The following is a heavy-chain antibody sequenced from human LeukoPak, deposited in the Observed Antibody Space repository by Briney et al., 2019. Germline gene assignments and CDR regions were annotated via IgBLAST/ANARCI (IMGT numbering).Heavy chain of an antibody. J-gene: IGHJ4*02. Sequence: ASVKVSCKASGGTFSSYAISWVRQAPGQGLEWMGRIIPIFGTANYAQKFRGRVTITTDESTSTAYMELSSLRSEDTAVYYCAREWAPYYDFWSGYRGHDYWGQGTLVTVSS. D-gene: IGHD3-3*01. CDR2: IIPIFGTA. CDR1: GGTFSSYA. CDR3: AREWAPYYDFWSGYRGHDY. V-gene: IGHV1-69*05.